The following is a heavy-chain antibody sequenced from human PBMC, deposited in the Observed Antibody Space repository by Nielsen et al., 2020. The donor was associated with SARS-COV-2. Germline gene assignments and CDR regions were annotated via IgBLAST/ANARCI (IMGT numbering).Heavy chain of an antibody. J-gene: IGHJ6*02. CDR3: ARDLQVVVAATYSYYYYGMDV. Sequence: VRQMPGKGLEWVSYISSSSSTIYYADSVKGRFTISRDNAKNSLYLQMNSLRAEDTAVYYCARDLQVVVAATYSYYYYGMDVWGQGTTVTVSS. D-gene: IGHD2-15*01. CDR2: ISSSSSTI. V-gene: IGHV3-11*01.